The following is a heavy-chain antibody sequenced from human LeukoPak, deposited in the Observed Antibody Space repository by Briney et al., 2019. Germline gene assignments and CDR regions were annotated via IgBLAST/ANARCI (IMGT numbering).Heavy chain of an antibody. D-gene: IGHD1-1*01. Sequence: PSETLSLTCTVSGGSLSGFFWSWIRQPPGKGLEWIGYVYNSGGTDYNPSLKSRVTISQDTSNNQFSLKLKFVTAADTAVYYCAGASPNWNPPDYWGQGTLVTVSS. J-gene: IGHJ4*02. CDR1: GGSLSGFF. V-gene: IGHV4-59*08. CDR3: AGASPNWNPPDY. CDR2: VYNSGGT.